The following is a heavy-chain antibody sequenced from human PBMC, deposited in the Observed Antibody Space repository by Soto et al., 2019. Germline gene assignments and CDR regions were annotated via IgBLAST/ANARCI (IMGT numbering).Heavy chain of an antibody. CDR3: ARHPGYCSSTSCYVWWFDP. CDR2: IHYSGST. CDR1: GGSISSGSYY. V-gene: IGHV4-61*01. Sequence: SETLSLTCTVSGGSISSGSYYWSWIRQPPGKGLEWIGYIHYSGSTNYNPSLKSRVTISVDTSKNQFSLKLSSVTAADTAVYYCARHPGYCSSTSCYVWWFDPWGQGTLVTVSS. J-gene: IGHJ5*02. D-gene: IGHD2-2*01.